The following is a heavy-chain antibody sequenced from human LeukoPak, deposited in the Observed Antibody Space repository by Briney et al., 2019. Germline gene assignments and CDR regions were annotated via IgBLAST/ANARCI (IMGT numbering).Heavy chain of an antibody. CDR2: INPNSGGP. Sequence: GASVKVSCKASGYTFTGYYMHWVRHASGQGLEWMGWINPNSGGPNYAQKFQGRVTMTRDTSISTAYMELSRLRSDDTAAYYCARDDPNGYAFDYWGQGTLVTVSS. J-gene: IGHJ4*02. CDR1: GYTFTGYY. CDR3: ARDDPNGYAFDY. D-gene: IGHD5-18*01. V-gene: IGHV1-2*02.